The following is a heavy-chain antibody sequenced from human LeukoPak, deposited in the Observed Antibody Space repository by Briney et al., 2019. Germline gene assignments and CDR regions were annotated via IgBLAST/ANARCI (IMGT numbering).Heavy chain of an antibody. D-gene: IGHD5-18*01. CDR1: GGSISTHY. CDR3: ATIKRGSIFGYFDF. CDR2: VLDSERT. V-gene: IGHV4-59*11. J-gene: IGHJ4*02. Sequence: SETLSLTCTVSGGSISTHYWSWIRQPPGKGLEWIGYVLDSERTKDNPSLKSRATLSADTSKNQFSLRLTSVTAADSAVYYCATIKRGSIFGYFDFSGQGVLVTVSS.